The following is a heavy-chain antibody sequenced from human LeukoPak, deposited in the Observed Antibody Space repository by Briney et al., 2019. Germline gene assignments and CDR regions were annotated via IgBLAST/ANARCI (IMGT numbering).Heavy chain of an antibody. CDR1: GFIFSSYR. CDR2: INQDGSVK. D-gene: IGHD6-19*01. V-gene: IGHV3-7*01. J-gene: IGHJ3*02. CDR3: ARDRSGWYGAFDI. Sequence: SGGSLRLSCAASGFIFSSYRMIWVRQAPGKGLEWVAKINQDGSVKYYVDSVKGRFTISRDNSKNTLYLQMNSLRAEDTAVYYCARDRSGWYGAFDIWGQGTMVTVSS.